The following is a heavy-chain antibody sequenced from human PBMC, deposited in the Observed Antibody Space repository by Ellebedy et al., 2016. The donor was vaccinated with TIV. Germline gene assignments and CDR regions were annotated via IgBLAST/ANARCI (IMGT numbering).Heavy chain of an antibody. CDR2: INPNSGGT. Sequence: ASVKVSCXASGYTFTGYYMHWVRQAPGQGLEWMGWINPNSGGTNYAQKFQGRVTMTRDTSISTAYMELSRLRSDDTAVYYCARLKHPSKIAVAGRYYGMDVWGQGTTVTVSS. CDR1: GYTFTGYY. D-gene: IGHD6-19*01. CDR3: ARLKHPSKIAVAGRYYGMDV. V-gene: IGHV1-2*02. J-gene: IGHJ6*02.